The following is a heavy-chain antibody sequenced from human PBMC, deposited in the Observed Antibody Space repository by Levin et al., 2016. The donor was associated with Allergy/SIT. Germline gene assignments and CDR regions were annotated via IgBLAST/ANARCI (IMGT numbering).Heavy chain of an antibody. Sequence: SETLSLTCTFSGASISGKSHYWAWIRQPPGKGLEWIVSVYSSGLTYNNPSLESRITTTLDKSKNQFSLNLGSVTAADTAVYYCAKFTLALGLTTILAFDYWGLGTLVTVSS. J-gene: IGHJ4*02. CDR2: VYSSGLT. CDR1: GASISGKSHY. V-gene: IGHV4-39*01. CDR3: AKFTLALGLTTILAFDY. D-gene: IGHD2-21*02.